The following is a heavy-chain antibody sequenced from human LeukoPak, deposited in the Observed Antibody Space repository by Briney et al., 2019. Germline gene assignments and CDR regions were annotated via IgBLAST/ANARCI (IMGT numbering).Heavy chain of an antibody. CDR3: ARTIRGYSYDSYFDY. CDR1: GYTFTSYD. V-gene: IGHV1-8*01. J-gene: IGHJ4*02. CDR2: MNPNSGNT. D-gene: IGHD5-18*01. Sequence: GASVKVSCKASGYTFTSYDINWVRQAPGQGREWMGWMNPNSGNTGYAQKFQGRVTMTRNTSISTAYMELSSLRSEDTAVYYCARTIRGYSYDSYFDYRGQGTLVTVSS.